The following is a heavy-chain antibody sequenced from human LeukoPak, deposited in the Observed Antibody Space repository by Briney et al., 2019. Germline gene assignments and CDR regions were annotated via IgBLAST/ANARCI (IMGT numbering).Heavy chain of an antibody. Sequence: GGSLRLSCAASALTFSSYSMNWVRQAPGKGLGWVSYISSSSRTIYYADSVKGRFTISRDNAKNSMYLQMNSLVAEETAVYYCARFRAGGESPGHWWFDPWGQGTLVTVSS. CDR3: ARFRAGGESPGHWWFDP. CDR2: ISSSSRTI. V-gene: IGHV3-48*01. CDR1: ALTFSSYS. J-gene: IGHJ5*02. D-gene: IGHD1-1*01.